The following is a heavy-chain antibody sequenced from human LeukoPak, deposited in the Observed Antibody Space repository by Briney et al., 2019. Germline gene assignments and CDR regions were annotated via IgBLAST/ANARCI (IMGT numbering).Heavy chain of an antibody. V-gene: IGHV1-69*06. D-gene: IGHD3-22*01. CDR1: GGTFSSYA. CDR3: ARGWGGGVSDDSSGYYAWYFDY. CDR2: IIPIFGTA. J-gene: IGHJ4*02. Sequence: SVKVSCKASGGTFSSYAISWVRQAPGQGLEWMGGIIPIFGTANYAQKFQGRVTITADKSTSTAYMELSSLRSEDTAVYYCARGWGGGVSDDSSGYYAWYFDYWGQGTLVTVSS.